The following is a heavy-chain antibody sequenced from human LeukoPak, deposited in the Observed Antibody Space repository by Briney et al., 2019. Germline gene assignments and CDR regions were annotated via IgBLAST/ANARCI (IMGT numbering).Heavy chain of an antibody. D-gene: IGHD6-19*01. CDR2: IYYSGST. J-gene: IGHJ4*02. CDR1: GGSISNNNYY. V-gene: IGHV4-39*01. CDR3: ARHSSGYSSGQVDY. Sequence: SETLSLTCTVSGGSISNNNYYWGWIRQPPGKGLEWIGSIYYSGSTYYNPSLKSRVTISVDTSKNQFSLKLRSVTAADTAVYYCARHSSGYSSGQVDYWGQGTLVTVSS.